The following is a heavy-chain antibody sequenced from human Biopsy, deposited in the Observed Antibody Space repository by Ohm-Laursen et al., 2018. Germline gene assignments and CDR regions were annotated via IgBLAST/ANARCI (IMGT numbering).Heavy chain of an antibody. Sequence: ASVKVSCKPSGYTFTGYYLHWVRQAPGQGLEWMGWINPDNGGTIHAQKFQGRVTVTRDTSISTAYVEVTSLRSDDTAVYYCVRSRAGGATWGMDVWGQGTTVTVSS. J-gene: IGHJ6*02. V-gene: IGHV1-2*02. D-gene: IGHD3-16*01. CDR2: INPDNGGT. CDR3: VRSRAGGATWGMDV. CDR1: GYTFTGYY.